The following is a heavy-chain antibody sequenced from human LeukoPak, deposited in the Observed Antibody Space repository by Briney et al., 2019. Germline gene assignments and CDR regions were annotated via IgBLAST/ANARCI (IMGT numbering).Heavy chain of an antibody. CDR1: GFTFSSYS. V-gene: IGHV3-21*01. CDR2: ISSSSGYI. Sequence: GGSLRLSCAASGFTFSSYSMNWVRQAPGKGLEWVSSISSSSGYIYYADSVKGRFTVSRDNTKNSLYLQMNSLRAEDTAVYYCARESPMIVVVIPNDAFDIWGQGTMVTVSS. CDR3: ARESPMIVVVIPNDAFDI. J-gene: IGHJ3*02. D-gene: IGHD3-22*01.